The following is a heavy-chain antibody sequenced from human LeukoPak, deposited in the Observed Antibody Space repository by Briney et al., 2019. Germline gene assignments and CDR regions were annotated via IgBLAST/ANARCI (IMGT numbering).Heavy chain of an antibody. V-gene: IGHV4-59*08. CDR1: GGSISSYY. CDR2: IYYSGST. D-gene: IGHD3-16*02. Sequence: SETLSLTCTVSGGSISSYYWRWIRQPPGKGLEWIGYIYYSGSTNYNPSLKSRVTISVDTSKNQFSLKLSSVTAADTAVYYCARLRLGELSLYTEYYFDYWGQGTLVTVSS. J-gene: IGHJ4*02. CDR3: ARLRLGELSLYTEYYFDY.